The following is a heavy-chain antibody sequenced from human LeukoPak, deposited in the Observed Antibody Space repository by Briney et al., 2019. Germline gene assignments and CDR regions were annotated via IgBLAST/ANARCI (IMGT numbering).Heavy chain of an antibody. Sequence: SETLSLTCTVSGGSISSYYWSWIRQPPGKGLEWIGYIYYSGSTNYNPSLKSRVTISVDTSKNQFSLKLSSVTAADTAVYYCARIGGDSSGYYYVYYMDVWGKGTTVTISS. CDR2: IYYSGST. D-gene: IGHD3-22*01. V-gene: IGHV4-59*01. CDR1: GGSISSYY. CDR3: ARIGGDSSGYYYVYYMDV. J-gene: IGHJ6*03.